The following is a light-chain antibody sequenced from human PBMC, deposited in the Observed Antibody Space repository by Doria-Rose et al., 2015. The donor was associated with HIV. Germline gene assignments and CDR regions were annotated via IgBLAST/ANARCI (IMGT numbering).Light chain of an antibody. CDR3: QQYYDTPS. Sequence: VLTQSPESLGMSLGERATLNCKSNQSLLYTSKNYLAWYQQKLGQPPKLLIYWASTRQSEFPARFSGSGSGPDFTLTISSLEAEDVAVYYCQQYYDTPSFGPGTTVDIE. V-gene: IGKV4-1*01. CDR2: WAS. J-gene: IGKJ3*01. CDR1: QSLLYTSKNY.